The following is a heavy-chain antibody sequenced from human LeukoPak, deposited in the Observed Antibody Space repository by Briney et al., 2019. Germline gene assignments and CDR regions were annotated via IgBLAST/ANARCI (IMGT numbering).Heavy chain of an antibody. CDR1: GFAFSSYN. CDR3: ARRPYSDTSGRLSDV. V-gene: IGHV3-48*02. CDR2: ICRSGSPT. Sequence: GGSLRLSCAASGFAFSSYNMNWVRQAPGKGLEWISYICRSGSPTHYADSVGGRFTISRDNAKNSLYLQMNSLSDEDTAVYFCARRPYSDTSGRLSDVWGQGTTVTVSS. D-gene: IGHD3-22*01. J-gene: IGHJ6*02.